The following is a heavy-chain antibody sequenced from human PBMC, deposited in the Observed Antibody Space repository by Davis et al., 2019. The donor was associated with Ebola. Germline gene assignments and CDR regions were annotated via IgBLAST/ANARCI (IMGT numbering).Heavy chain of an antibody. D-gene: IGHD3-10*01. CDR2: ISHDGTIT. V-gene: IGHV3-74*01. CDR3: AREGVTSGRAGSFDY. J-gene: IGHJ4*02. CDR1: GFIFSSYV. Sequence: GESLKISCAASGFIFSSYVMHWVRQAPGKGLVWVSRISHDGTITTYADSVKGRFTVSRDDSKNTVTLQMNSLRAEDTAVYYCAREGVTSGRAGSFDYWGQGTPVTVSS.